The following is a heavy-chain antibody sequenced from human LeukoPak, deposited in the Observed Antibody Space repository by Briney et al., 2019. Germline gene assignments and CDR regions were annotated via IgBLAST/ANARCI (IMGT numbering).Heavy chain of an antibody. Sequence: ASVKVSCKASGYTFTSYDINWVRQATGQGLEWMGWMNPNSGSTTYAPKFQGRVTMTSDTSISTAYMDLTRLKSDDTAVYYCAREPELYSGSYSDYWGQGTLVTVSS. V-gene: IGHV1-2*02. D-gene: IGHD1-26*01. CDR1: GYTFTSYD. CDR2: MNPNSGST. CDR3: AREPELYSGSYSDY. J-gene: IGHJ4*02.